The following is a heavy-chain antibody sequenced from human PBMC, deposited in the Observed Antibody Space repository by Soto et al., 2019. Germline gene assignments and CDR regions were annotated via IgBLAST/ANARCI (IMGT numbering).Heavy chain of an antibody. CDR3: ARDPFPSTLVYYGMDV. CDR2: ISSSSSTI. V-gene: IGHV3-48*02. CDR1: GFTFSSYS. J-gene: IGHJ6*02. Sequence: EVQLVESGGGLVQPGGSLRLSCAASGFTFSSYSMNWVRQAPGKGLEWVSYISSSSSTIYYADSVKGRFTISRDNAKNSLYLQMNGLRDEDTAVYYCARDPFPSTLVYYGMDVWGQGTTVTVSS.